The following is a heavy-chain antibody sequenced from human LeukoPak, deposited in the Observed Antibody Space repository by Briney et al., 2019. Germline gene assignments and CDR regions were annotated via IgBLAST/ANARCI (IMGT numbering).Heavy chain of an antibody. J-gene: IGHJ6*03. CDR3: ATLRYEIYYYYYMDV. D-gene: IGHD3-9*01. Sequence: SETLSLTCAVYGESFSGYYWSWIRQPPGKGLEWIGEINHSGSTNYNPSLTSRVTISVYTSKNQISLKVGPVTAADTAVYYCATLRYEIYYYYYMDVWGKGTTVTVSS. CDR1: GESFSGYY. V-gene: IGHV4-34*01. CDR2: INHSGST.